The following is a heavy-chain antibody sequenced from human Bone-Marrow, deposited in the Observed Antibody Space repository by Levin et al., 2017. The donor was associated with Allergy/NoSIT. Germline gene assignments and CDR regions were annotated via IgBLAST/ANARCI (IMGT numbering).Heavy chain of an antibody. V-gene: IGHV4-59*01. CDR2: IYYSGST. J-gene: IGHJ4*02. CDR1: GGSISSYY. D-gene: IGHD6-13*01. CDR3: ARVPTYSSSWYYFDY. Sequence: SQTLSLTCTVSGGSISSYYWSWIRQPPGKGLEWIGYIYYSGSTNYNPSLKSRVTISVDTSKNQFSLKLSSVTAADTAVYYCARVPTYSSSWYYFDYWGQGTLVTVSS.